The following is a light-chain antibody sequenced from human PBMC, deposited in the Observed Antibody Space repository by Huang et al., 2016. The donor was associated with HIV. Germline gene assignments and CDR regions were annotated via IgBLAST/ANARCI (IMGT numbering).Light chain of an antibody. CDR2: EAS. CDR1: ESVSSS. V-gene: IGKV3-15*01. CDR3: QQYNDWPPIT. J-gene: IGKJ5*01. Sequence: EIVMTQSPDTLSVFPGERVTLSCRASESVSSSLAWYQQKSGQATRLLIYEASTRATGIPGRFSGSESGTEFTLTINILLSEDFAVYYCQQYNDWPPITCGQGTRLDMK.